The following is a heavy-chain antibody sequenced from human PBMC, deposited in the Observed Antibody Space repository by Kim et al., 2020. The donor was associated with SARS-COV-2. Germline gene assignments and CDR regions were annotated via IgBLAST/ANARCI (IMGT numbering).Heavy chain of an antibody. V-gene: IGHV4-39*01. CDR2: VYYSGST. D-gene: IGHD6-13*01. Sequence: SETLSLTCTVSGGSISSSSYYWDWIRQSPGKGLEWIGSVYYSGSTYYNPSLNSRVTISVDTSKSQFSLNLSSVTAADTAVYYCASGSWYDYYFGFWGQGTLVTVSS. CDR3: ASGSWYDYYFGF. CDR1: GGSISSSSYY. J-gene: IGHJ4*02.